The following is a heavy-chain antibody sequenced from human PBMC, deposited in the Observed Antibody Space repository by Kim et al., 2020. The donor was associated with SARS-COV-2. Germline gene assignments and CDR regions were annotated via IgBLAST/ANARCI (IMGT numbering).Heavy chain of an antibody. CDR2: ISSSSGYT. J-gene: IGHJ4*02. CDR3: ASAGYSSGWYVSLDFDY. D-gene: IGHD6-19*01. Sequence: GGSLRLSCAVSGFKFNDYYMNWIRQAPGKGLEWVSYISSSSGYTDYADSVKGRFTISRDNAKNSLYLQMNSLRAEDTAVYYCASAGYSSGWYVSLDFDYWGQGTLVTVSS. CDR1: GFKFNDYY. V-gene: IGHV3-11*03.